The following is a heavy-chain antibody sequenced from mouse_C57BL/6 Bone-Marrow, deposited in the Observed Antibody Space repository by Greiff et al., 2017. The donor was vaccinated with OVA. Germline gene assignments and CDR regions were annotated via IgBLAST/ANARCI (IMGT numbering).Heavy chain of an antibody. CDR3: ARRGVGATGAWFAY. Sequence: EVKLMESGGGLVKPGGSLKLSCAASGFTFSDYGMHWVRQAPEKGLEWVAYISSGSSTIYYADTVKGRFPISRDNAKNTLFLQVTSLRSEDTAKYYCARRGVGATGAWFAYWGQGTLVTVSA. CDR2: ISSGSSTI. V-gene: IGHV5-17*01. J-gene: IGHJ3*01. CDR1: GFTFSDYG. D-gene: IGHD1-1*01.